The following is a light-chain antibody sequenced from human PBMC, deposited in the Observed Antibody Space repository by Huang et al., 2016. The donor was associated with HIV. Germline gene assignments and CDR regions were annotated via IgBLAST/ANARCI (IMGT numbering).Light chain of an antibody. J-gene: IGKJ2*01. CDR3: QQSYSTLRYT. CDR2: GAS. CDR1: QSISSY. V-gene: IGKV1-39*01. Sequence: DIQMTQSPSSLSASVGDRVTITCRASQSISSYLNWYQQKPGKAPKLLIYGASSLQSGVPSRCSGSGSETDFTLTISSLQPEEFATYYCQQSYSTLRYTFGQGTKLEIK.